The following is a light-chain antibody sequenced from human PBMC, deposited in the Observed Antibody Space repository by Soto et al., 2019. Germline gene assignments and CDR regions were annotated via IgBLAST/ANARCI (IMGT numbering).Light chain of an antibody. CDR2: EVV. Sequence: QSALTQPPSASGSPGQSVTISCTGTKNDIGVYDFVSWYQHHPGKAPRLIIYEVVQRPSGVPDRFSGSKSGNTASLPVSGLQAAEEADYFCKSYAGSNTYVFGSGTKLTVL. J-gene: IGLJ1*01. V-gene: IGLV2-8*01. CDR1: KNDIGVYDF. CDR3: KSYAGSNTYV.